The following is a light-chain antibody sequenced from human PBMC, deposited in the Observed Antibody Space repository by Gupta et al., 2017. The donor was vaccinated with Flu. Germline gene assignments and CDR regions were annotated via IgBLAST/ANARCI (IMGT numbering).Light chain of an antibody. V-gene: IGLV3-21*02. CDR1: NLGSKS. Sequence: SYELNQPPSVSVAPRQTARMTCGGNNLGSKSVHWYQQKPGQAPVVVVEDDSDRPSGIPERFACSQAGNTAKLNSDRVDDGDEADYFWQVGDGGRDDSLLFGGGTKMTVL. CDR2: DDS. J-gene: IGLJ2*01. CDR3: QVGDGGRDDSLL.